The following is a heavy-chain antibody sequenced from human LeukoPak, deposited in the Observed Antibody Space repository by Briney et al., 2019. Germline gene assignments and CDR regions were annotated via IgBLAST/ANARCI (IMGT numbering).Heavy chain of an antibody. CDR1: GFTFSDSY. Sequence: PGGSLRLSCAASGFTFSDSYMTWIRQAPGKGLEWVSYISRSGSYTTYADSVEGWFTISRDNAKNSLYLQMNSLRAEDTAVYYCARGRISDWTHDYWGQGTLVTVSS. J-gene: IGHJ4*02. CDR3: ARGRISDWTHDY. CDR2: ISRSGSYT. D-gene: IGHD6-19*01. V-gene: IGHV3-11*06.